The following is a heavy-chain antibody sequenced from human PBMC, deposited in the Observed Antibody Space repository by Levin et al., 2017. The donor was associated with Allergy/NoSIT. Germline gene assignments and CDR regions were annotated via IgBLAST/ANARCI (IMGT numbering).Heavy chain of an antibody. D-gene: IGHD6-13*01. CDR1: GGSVSSADW. CDR3: ARDRPGTATGTQGFDP. Sequence: SETLSLTCAISGGSVSSADWWSWVRQPPGRGLAWIGEISDTGSTNYNPSLKSRVTISMDKSKNQFTLKLSSVTAADTAVYYCARDRPGTATGTQGFDPWGQGTLVTVSS. J-gene: IGHJ5*02. V-gene: IGHV4-4*02. CDR2: ISDTGST.